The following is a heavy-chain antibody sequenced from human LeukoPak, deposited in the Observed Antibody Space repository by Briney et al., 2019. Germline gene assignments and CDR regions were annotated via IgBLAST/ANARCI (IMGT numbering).Heavy chain of an antibody. CDR2: IRYDGSNK. CDR3: VKARIAAAGYGTLFDY. Sequence: PGGSLRLSCAASGFTFSSYGMHWVRQAPGKGLEWVAFIRYDGSNKYYADSVKGRFTISRDNSKNTLYLQMNNLRAEDTAVYYCVKARIAAAGYGTLFDYWGQGTLVTVSS. CDR1: GFTFSSYG. V-gene: IGHV3-30*02. D-gene: IGHD6-13*01. J-gene: IGHJ4*02.